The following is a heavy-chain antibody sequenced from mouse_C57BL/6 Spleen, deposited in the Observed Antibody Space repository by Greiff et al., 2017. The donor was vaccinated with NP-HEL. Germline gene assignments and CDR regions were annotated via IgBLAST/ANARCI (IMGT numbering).Heavy chain of an antibody. CDR1: GFTFSSYA. CDR2: ISSGGDYI. CDR3: TRDVEITRAMDY. J-gene: IGHJ4*01. V-gene: IGHV5-9-1*02. D-gene: IGHD2-4*01. Sequence: EVQGVESGAGLVKPGGSLKLSCAASGFTFSSYAMSWVRQTPEKRLEWVAYISSGGDYIYYADTVKGRFTISRDNARNTLYLQMSSLKSEDTAMYYCTRDVEITRAMDYWGQGTSVTVSS.